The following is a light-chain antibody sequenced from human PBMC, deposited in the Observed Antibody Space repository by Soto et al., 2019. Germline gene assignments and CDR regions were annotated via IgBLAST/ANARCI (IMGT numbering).Light chain of an antibody. V-gene: IGLV2-14*01. Sequence: QSALTQPASVSGSPGQSFTISCTGTSSDVGGYNYVSWYQQHPGKAPKLMISEVSNRPSGVSNRFSGSKSGNTASLTISGLQAEDEADYYCSSYISSSTVVFGGGTKVTVL. J-gene: IGLJ2*01. CDR2: EVS. CDR3: SSYISSSTVV. CDR1: SSDVGGYNY.